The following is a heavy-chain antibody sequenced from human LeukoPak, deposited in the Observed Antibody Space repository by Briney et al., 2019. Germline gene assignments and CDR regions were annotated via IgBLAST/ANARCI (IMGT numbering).Heavy chain of an antibody. CDR2: ISSGGSTI. D-gene: IGHD2-8*01. CDR1: GFTFSNYE. Sequence: PGGSLRLSCAASGFTFSNYEMNWVRQAPGKGLEWVSYISSGGSTIFYADSVKGRFTISRDNAKNSLYLQMNSLRAEDTDVYYCARDNEGDFDYWGQGTLVTVSS. CDR3: ARDNEGDFDY. V-gene: IGHV3-48*03. J-gene: IGHJ4*02.